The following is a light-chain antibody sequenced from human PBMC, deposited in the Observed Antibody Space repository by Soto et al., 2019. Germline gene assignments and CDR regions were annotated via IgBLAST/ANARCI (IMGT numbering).Light chain of an antibody. CDR3: CSYAGSSTDVV. CDR1: SSDVGSYNL. Sequence: QSVLTQPASVSGSPGQSITLSCTGTSSDVGSYNLVSWYQQHPGKAPKLMIDEGSKRPSGVSNRFSGSKSGNTASLTISGLQAEDEADYYCCSYAGSSTDVVFGGGTKLTVL. CDR2: EGS. J-gene: IGLJ2*01. V-gene: IGLV2-23*01.